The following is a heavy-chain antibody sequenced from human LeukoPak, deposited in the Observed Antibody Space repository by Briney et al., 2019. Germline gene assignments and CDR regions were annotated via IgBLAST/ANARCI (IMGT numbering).Heavy chain of an antibody. V-gene: IGHV4-39*07. Sequence: PSETLSLTCTVSGGSISSSSYYWGWIRQPPGKGLEWIGSIYYSGSTYYNPSLKSRVTISVDTSKNQFSLKLSSVTAADTAVYYCARDKTRFLFDPWGQGTLVTVSS. CDR1: GGSISSSSYY. J-gene: IGHJ5*02. D-gene: IGHD2/OR15-2a*01. CDR2: IYYSGST. CDR3: ARDKTRFLFDP.